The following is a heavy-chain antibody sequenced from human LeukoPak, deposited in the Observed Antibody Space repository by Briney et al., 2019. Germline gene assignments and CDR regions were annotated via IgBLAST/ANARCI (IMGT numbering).Heavy chain of an antibody. CDR3: AKDGGARSGSFDP. CDR1: GFIFNNYA. J-gene: IGHJ5*02. Sequence: GSSLRLSCAGSGFIFNNYAMHWVRQAPGKGLEWVSGISWNSGSIGYADSVKGRFTISRDNAKNSLYLQMNSLRAEDTALYYCAKDGGARSGSFDPWGQGTLVTVSS. CDR2: ISWNSGSI. V-gene: IGHV3-9*01. D-gene: IGHD3-10*01.